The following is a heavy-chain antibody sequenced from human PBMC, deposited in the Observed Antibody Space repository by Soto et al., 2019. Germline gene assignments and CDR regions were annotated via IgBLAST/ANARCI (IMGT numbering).Heavy chain of an antibody. J-gene: IGHJ6*03. CDR1: RYNFRSYW. Sequence: SRYNFRSYWIGCIRQMPPKHQNWMGIIYPGDSDTRYSPSFQGQVTISADKSISTAYLQWSSLKASDTAMYYCARRYSSSYGNYYYYYYMDVWGKGTTVTVSS. V-gene: IGHV5-51*01. CDR2: IYPGDSDT. CDR3: ARRYSSSYGNYYYYYYMDV. D-gene: IGHD6-6*01.